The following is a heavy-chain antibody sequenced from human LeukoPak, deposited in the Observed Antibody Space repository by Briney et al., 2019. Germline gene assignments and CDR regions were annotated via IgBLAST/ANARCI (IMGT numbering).Heavy chain of an antibody. CDR2: TKQDGSEK. V-gene: IGHV3-7*01. CDR1: GFTFTKYW. J-gene: IGHJ4*02. D-gene: IGHD2-2*01. Sequence: PGGSLRLSCAASGFTFTKYWMTWVRQAPGKWLEWVANTKQDGSEKFYVEYVKGRFTISRDNAKSSLDLQINSLGAEDTAVYYCARGLDCRSTSCYLDNWGQGTLVTVSS. CDR3: ARGLDCRSTSCYLDN.